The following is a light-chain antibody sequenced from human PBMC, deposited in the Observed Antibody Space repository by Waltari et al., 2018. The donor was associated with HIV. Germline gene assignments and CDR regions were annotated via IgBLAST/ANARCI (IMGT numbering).Light chain of an antibody. CDR3: AAWDDSLSGPGA. V-gene: IGLV1-47*01. Sequence: QSVLTQPPSAPGTPGRTVTSPSSASSSYTGHHYLYWYQQFPGTAPKLLIYSDNQRAPGVPDRCSGSKSGPSASLAMRGLRSEDEADYYCAAWDDSLSGPGAFGGGTKLTVL. J-gene: IGLJ2*01. CDR1: SSYTGHHY. CDR2: SDN.